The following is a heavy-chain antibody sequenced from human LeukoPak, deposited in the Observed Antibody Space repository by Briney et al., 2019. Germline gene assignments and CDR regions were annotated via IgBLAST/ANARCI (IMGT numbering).Heavy chain of an antibody. V-gene: IGHV3-74*03. J-gene: IGHJ3*02. CDR2: INGPSSST. Sequence: PGGSLRLSCAASGFTFSSYWIHWVRQAPGKGLVWVSRINGPSSSTTYADSVKGRFTISRDNAKNTVYLQMNSLRAEDTAVYYCARHYGVAFDIWGQETMVTVS. CDR1: GFTFSSYW. D-gene: IGHD4-17*01. CDR3: ARHYGVAFDI.